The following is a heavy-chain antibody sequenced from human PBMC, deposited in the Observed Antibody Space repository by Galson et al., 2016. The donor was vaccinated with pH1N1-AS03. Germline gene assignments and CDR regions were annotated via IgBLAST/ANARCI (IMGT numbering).Heavy chain of an antibody. V-gene: IGHV4-34*01. D-gene: IGHD7-27*01. J-gene: IGHJ4*02. CDR3: ARQRAELGTHDY. Sequence: ETLSLTCGVSGVSLNFFSWSWIRQPPGKGLEFIGEINHSGDAKYNPSLQSRVTISVDKSKNQFSLKVNSVSAADTALYYCARQRAELGTHDYWGQGTLFSVSS. CDR1: GVSLNFFS. CDR2: INHSGDA.